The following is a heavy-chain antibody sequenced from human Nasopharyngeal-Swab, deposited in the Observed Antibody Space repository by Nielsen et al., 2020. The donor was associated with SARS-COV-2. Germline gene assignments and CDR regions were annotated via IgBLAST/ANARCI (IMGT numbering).Heavy chain of an antibody. J-gene: IGHJ6*02. CDR3: ATAWFGPHYYGMDV. D-gene: IGHD3-10*01. CDR2: ISWNSGSI. CDR1: GFTFDDYA. Sequence: SLKIPCAAPGFTFDDYAMHWVRQAPGKGLERVSGISWNSGSIGYADSVKGRFTISRDNAKNSLYLQLNSLRAEDTALYYCATAWFGPHYYGMDVWGQGTTVTVSS. V-gene: IGHV3-9*01.